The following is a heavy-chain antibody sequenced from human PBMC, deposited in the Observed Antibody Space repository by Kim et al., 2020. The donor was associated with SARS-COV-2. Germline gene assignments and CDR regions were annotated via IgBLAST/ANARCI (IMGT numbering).Heavy chain of an antibody. CDR3: ARDLPDPNCSGGSCYSGSFDY. D-gene: IGHD2-15*01. CDR2: IYSGGST. CDR1: GFTVSSNY. V-gene: IGHV3-53*01. Sequence: GGSLRLSCAASGFTVSSNYMSWVRQAPGKGLEWVSVIYSGGSTYYADSVKGRFTISRDNSKNTLYLQMNSLRAEDTAVYYCARDLPDPNCSGGSCYSGSFDYWGQGTLVTVSS. J-gene: IGHJ4*02.